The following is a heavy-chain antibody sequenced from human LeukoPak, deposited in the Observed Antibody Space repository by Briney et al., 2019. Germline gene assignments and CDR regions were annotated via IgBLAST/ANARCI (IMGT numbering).Heavy chain of an antibody. V-gene: IGHV3-23*01. Sequence: GGSLRLSCAASGFTFSSYAMSWVRQAPGKGLEWVSLINDSGGNTCYADSVKGRFTISRDNSKNTLFLQMSSLRAEDTAVYYCAKTSAGIRGGYFDYWGQGTLVTVSS. CDR2: INDSGGNT. CDR3: AKTSAGIRGGYFDY. J-gene: IGHJ4*02. D-gene: IGHD3-10*01. CDR1: GFTFSSYA.